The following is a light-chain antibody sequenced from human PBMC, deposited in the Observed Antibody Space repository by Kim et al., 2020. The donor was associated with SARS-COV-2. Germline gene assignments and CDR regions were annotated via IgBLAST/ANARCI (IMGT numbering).Light chain of an antibody. Sequence: VALGQTVRITCQGDNLRSYYASWYQQKPGQAPVLVIYGKNNRPSGIPDRFSGSSSGNTASLTITGAQAEDEADYYCNSRDSSGNVVFGGGTQLTVL. CDR3: NSRDSSGNVV. CDR2: GKN. J-gene: IGLJ2*01. CDR1: NLRSYY. V-gene: IGLV3-19*01.